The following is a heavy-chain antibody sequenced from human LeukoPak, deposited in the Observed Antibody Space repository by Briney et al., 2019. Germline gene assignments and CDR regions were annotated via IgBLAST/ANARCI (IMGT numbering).Heavy chain of an antibody. D-gene: IGHD5-18*01. Sequence: PGRSLRLSCAASGFTFSSYAMHWVRQAPGKGLEWVAVIWYDGSKKYYADSVKGRFTISRDNSKNTLYLQMNSLRAEDTAVYYCARAGTAMARPLFDYWGQGTLVTVSS. V-gene: IGHV3-33*01. CDR1: GFTFSSYA. J-gene: IGHJ4*02. CDR3: ARAGTAMARPLFDY. CDR2: IWYDGSKK.